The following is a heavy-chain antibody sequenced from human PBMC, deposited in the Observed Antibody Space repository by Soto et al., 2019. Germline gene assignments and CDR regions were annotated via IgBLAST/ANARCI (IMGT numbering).Heavy chain of an antibody. Sequence: GESLKISCKGSGYSFAGYWITWVRQKPGKGLEWMGRIDPSDSQTYYSPSFRGHVTISVTKSITTVFLQWSSLRASDTAMYYCTRQIYDSDTGPNFQYYFDSWGQGTPVTVSS. J-gene: IGHJ4*02. V-gene: IGHV5-10-1*01. D-gene: IGHD3-22*01. CDR3: TRQIYDSDTGPNFQYYFDS. CDR1: GYSFAGYW. CDR2: IDPSDSQT.